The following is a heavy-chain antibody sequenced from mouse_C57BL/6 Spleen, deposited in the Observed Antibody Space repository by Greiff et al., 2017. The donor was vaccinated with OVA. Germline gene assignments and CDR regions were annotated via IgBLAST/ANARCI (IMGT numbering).Heavy chain of an antibody. CDR1: GYTFTSYW. CDR2: IYPGSGST. CDR3: ARGGYYGPYFDY. J-gene: IGHJ2*01. V-gene: IGHV1-55*01. D-gene: IGHD1-1*01. Sequence: QVQLQQPGAELVKPGASVKMSCKASGYTFTSYWITWVKQRPGQGLEWIGDIYPGSGSTNYNEKFKSKATLTVETSSSTAYMQLSSLTSEDSAVYYCARGGYYGPYFDYWGQGTTLTVSS.